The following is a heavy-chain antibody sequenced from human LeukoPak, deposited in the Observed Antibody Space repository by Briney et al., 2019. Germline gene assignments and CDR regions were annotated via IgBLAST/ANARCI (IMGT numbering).Heavy chain of an antibody. J-gene: IGHJ4*02. V-gene: IGHV3-23*01. Sequence: PGGSLRLSCAASGFTFSSYAMSWVRQAPGKGLEWVSAISGSAYSTYYAASVKGRFTISRDNSKNTLYLQMNSLRAEDTAVYYCAKEAGYSGYDFPDFWGQGTLVTVSS. CDR3: AKEAGYSGYDFPDF. CDR1: GFTFSSYA. CDR2: ISGSAYST. D-gene: IGHD5-12*01.